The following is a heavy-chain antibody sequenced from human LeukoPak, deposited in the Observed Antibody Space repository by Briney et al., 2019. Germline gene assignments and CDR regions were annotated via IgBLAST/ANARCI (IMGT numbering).Heavy chain of an antibody. D-gene: IGHD1-1*01. V-gene: IGHV4-39*01. CDR3: ARQSGTAKIPDY. J-gene: IGHJ4*02. Sequence: SETLSLTCTVSGGSITSSSYYWGWIRQPPGKGLEWIGSIYYSGSTYYNPSLKSRVTISVDTSKNQFSLKLSSVTAADTAVYYCARQSGTAKIPDYWGQGTLVTVSP. CDR2: IYYSGST. CDR1: GGSITSSSYY.